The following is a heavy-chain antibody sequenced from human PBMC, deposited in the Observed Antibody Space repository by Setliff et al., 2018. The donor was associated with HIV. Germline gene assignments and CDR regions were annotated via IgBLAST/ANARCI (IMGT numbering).Heavy chain of an antibody. CDR2: IYNSGRA. CDR3: VRDRALRFSQSPSLHYFDV. J-gene: IGHJ4*01. V-gene: IGHV4-4*02. Sequence: SETLSLTCVVSGGPISDGMWWSWVRQPPPRGLEWIGSIYNSGRASYNPSRRSRASLSIDTSKNRFSLRLNPVTAADTAVYYCVRDRALRFSQSPSLHYFDVWGQGILVTAPQ. CDR1: GGPISDGMW.